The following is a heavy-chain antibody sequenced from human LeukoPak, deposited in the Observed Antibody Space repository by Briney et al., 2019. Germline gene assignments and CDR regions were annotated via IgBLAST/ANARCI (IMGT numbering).Heavy chain of an antibody. CDR2: ISYGGSNK. CDR1: GFTFSSYG. Sequence: PGRSLRLSCAASGFTFSSYGMHWVRQAPGKGLEWVAVISYGGSNKDYADSVKGRFTISRDNSKNTLYLQMNSLRAEDTAVYYCAKDNSLGYYDSSGYPDYWGQGTLVTVSS. CDR3: AKDNSLGYYDSSGYPDY. J-gene: IGHJ4*02. V-gene: IGHV3-30*18. D-gene: IGHD3-22*01.